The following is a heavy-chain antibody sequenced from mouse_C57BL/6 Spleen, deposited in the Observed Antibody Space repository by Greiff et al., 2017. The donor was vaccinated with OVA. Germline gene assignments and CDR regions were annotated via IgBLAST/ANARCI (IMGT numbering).Heavy chain of an antibody. D-gene: IGHD1-1*01. V-gene: IGHV5-17*01. CDR3: AREGTTVVALDY. CDR1: GFTFSDYG. J-gene: IGHJ2*01. CDR2: ISSGSSTI. Sequence: EVQLVESGGGLVKPGGSLKLSCAASGFTFSDYGMHWVRQAPEKGLEWVAYISSGSSTIYYADTVKGRFTISRDNAKTTLFLQMTSLRSEDTAMYYCAREGTTVVALDYWGQGTTLTVSS.